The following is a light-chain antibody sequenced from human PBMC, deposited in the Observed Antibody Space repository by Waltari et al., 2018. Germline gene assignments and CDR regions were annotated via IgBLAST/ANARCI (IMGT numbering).Light chain of an antibody. J-gene: IGKJ1*01. CDR1: QSVSSN. V-gene: IGKV3-15*01. CDR2: GAS. Sequence: EIVMTQSPATLSVSPGERATLSCRASQSVSSNLAWYQQKPGHAPRLLIYGASTRATGIPARFSGSGSGTEFTLTISRLEPEDFAVYYCQQYASSRTFGQGTKVEIK. CDR3: QQYASSRT.